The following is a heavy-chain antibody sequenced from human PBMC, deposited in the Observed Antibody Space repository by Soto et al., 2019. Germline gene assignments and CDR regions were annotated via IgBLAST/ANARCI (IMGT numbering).Heavy chain of an antibody. J-gene: IGHJ4*02. V-gene: IGHV1-69*13. D-gene: IGHD2-15*01. Sequence: SVKVSCKASGGTFSSYAISWVRQAPGQGLEWMGGIIPIFGTANYAQKFQGRVTITADESTSTAYMELSSLRSEDTAVYYCAESYCSGGSCSGGYNYWGQGTLVTVSS. CDR3: AESYCSGGSCSGGYNY. CDR2: IIPIFGTA. CDR1: GGTFSSYA.